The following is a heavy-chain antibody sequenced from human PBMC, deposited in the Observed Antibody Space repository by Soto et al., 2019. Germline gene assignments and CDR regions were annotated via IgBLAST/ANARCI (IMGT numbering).Heavy chain of an antibody. Sequence: QVQLVESGGGLVKPGESLRLSCAASGFTLSDYYMTWVRQTPGKELEWISYISSTGGTVNYADSVKGRFTISRDNIKNSLFLQMTSLRDEDTAVYYCARDGLDYYGLDVWGQGTTVTVSS. CDR3: ARDGLDYYGLDV. CDR1: GFTLSDYY. V-gene: IGHV3-11*01. J-gene: IGHJ6*02. CDR2: ISSTGGTV.